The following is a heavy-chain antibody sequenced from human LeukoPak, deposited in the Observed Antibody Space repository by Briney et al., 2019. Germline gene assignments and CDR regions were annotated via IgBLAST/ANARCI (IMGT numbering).Heavy chain of an antibody. CDR1: GFTFSSYG. CDR3: ARDGGDKTAYYGDQFDC. J-gene: IGHJ4*02. V-gene: IGHV3-30*05. Sequence: GGSLRLSCAASGFTFSSYGMHWVRQAPGKGLEWVAIISDDGIKKYYADSKKGRFTISRDNSKNTLYLQVNGLRPEDTAVYYCARDGGDKTAYYGDQFDCWGQGTLVTVSS. D-gene: IGHD3-9*01. CDR2: ISDDGIKK.